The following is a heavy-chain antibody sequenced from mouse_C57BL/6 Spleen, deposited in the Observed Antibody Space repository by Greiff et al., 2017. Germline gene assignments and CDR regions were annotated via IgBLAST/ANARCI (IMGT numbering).Heavy chain of an antibody. CDR2: IWSGGST. J-gene: IGHJ4*01. V-gene: IGHV2-4*01. CDR1: GFSLTSYG. D-gene: IGHD2-5*01. CDR3: AKGGYSNYGARDY. Sequence: VKLMESGPGLVQPSQSLSITCTVSGFSLTSYGVHWVRQPPGKGLEWLGVIWSGGSTDYNAAFISRLSISKDNSKSQVFFKMNSLQADDTAIYYCAKGGYSNYGARDYWGQGTSVTVSS.